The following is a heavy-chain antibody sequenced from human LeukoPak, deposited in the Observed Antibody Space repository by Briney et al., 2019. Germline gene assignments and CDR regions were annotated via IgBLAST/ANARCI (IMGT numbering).Heavy chain of an antibody. CDR2: IYYSGST. CDR3: ARGNYYDSSGFDY. Sequence: SETLSLTCTVSGGFISSYYWSWIRQPPGKGLEWIGYIYYSGSTNYNPSLKSRVTISVDTSKNQFSLKLSSVTAADTAVYYCARGNYYDSSGFDYWGQGTLVTVSS. V-gene: IGHV4-59*01. D-gene: IGHD3-22*01. CDR1: GGFISSYY. J-gene: IGHJ4*02.